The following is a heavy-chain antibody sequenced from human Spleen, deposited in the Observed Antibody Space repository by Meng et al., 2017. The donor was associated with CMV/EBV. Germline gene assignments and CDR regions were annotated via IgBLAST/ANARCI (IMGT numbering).Heavy chain of an antibody. D-gene: IGHD6-13*01. V-gene: IGHV1-2*02. CDR2: INPNSGGT. CDR1: GYTFTGYY. J-gene: IGHJ4*02. Sequence: ASVKVSCKASGYTFTGYYMHWVRQAPGQGLEWMGWINPNSGGTNYAQKFHGRVTMTRDTSISTAYMEVSRLRSDDTAVYYCARSLAGIAAAGTNYWGQGTLVTVSS. CDR3: ARSLAGIAAAGTNY.